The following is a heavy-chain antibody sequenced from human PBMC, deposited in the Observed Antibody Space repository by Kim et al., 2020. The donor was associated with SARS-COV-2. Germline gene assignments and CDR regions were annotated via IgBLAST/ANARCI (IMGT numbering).Heavy chain of an antibody. D-gene: IGHD3-22*01. CDR2: IKQDGSEK. J-gene: IGHJ4*02. V-gene: IGHV3-7*03. CDR1: GFTFSSYW. CDR3: ARGTYYYDSTSEPGFDY. Sequence: GGSLRLSCAASGFTFSSYWMSWVRQAPGKGLEWVANIKQDGSEKYYVDSVKGRFTISRDNAKNSLYLQMNSLRAEDTAVYYCARGTYYYDSTSEPGFDYWGQGTLVTVSS.